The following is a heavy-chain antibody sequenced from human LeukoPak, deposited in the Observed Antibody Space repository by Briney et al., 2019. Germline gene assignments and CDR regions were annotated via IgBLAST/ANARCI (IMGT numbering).Heavy chain of an antibody. CDR2: IYYSGST. J-gene: IGHJ6*03. Sequence: KSSETLSLTCTVSGGSISSSSYYWGWIRQPPGKGLEWIGSIYYSGSTYYNPSLKSRVTISVDTSKNQFSLKLSSVTAADTAVYYCARGGLRYGTPGRLYYYYYYMDVWGKGTTVTVSS. CDR3: ARGGLRYGTPGRLYYYYYYMDV. D-gene: IGHD4-17*01. V-gene: IGHV4-39*07. CDR1: GGSISSSSYY.